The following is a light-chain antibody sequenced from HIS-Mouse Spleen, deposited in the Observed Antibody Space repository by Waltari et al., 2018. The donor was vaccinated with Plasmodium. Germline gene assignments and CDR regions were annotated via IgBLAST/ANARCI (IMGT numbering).Light chain of an antibody. J-gene: IGLJ3*02. V-gene: IGLV3-10*01. Sequence: SYELTQPPSVSVSLGQTARITCSGDALPKKYAYGYQQKSGQAPVLVTYEDSKRPSGIPGGFAGSSSGTMATLTISGAQVEDEADYYCYSTDSSGNHSRVFGGGTKLTVL. CDR3: YSTDSSGNHSRV. CDR1: ALPKKY. CDR2: EDS.